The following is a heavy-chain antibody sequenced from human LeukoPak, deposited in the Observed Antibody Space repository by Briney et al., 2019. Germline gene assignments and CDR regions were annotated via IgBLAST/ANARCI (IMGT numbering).Heavy chain of an antibody. V-gene: IGHV4-28*03. J-gene: IGHJ3*02. D-gene: IGHD3-22*01. CDR3: ARDLDSSGNDAFDI. Sequence: SDTLSLTCAVSGYSISSSNWWGWIRQPPGKGLEWIGYIYYSGSTYYNPSLKSRVTISVDTSKNQFSLKLSSVTAADTAVYYCARDLDSSGNDAFDIWGQGTMVTVSS. CDR2: IYYSGST. CDR1: GYSISSSNW.